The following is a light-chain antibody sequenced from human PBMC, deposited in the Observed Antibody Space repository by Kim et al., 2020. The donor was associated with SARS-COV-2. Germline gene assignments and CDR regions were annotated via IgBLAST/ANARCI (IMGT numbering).Light chain of an antibody. Sequence: DIQMTQSPSTLSASVGDRVIITCRASQSNSMWLAWYQQKPGKAPKLLISKASSLQSGVPSRFSGSGSGTEFTLTISSMQPDDFGTYYCQQYDNYFGQGTKLEI. V-gene: IGKV1-5*03. CDR3: QQYDNY. CDR2: KAS. CDR1: QSNSMW. J-gene: IGKJ2*01.